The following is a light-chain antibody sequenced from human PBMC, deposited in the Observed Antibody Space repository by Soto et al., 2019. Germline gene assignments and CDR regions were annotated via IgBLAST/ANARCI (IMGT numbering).Light chain of an antibody. CDR1: QSISSY. Sequence: DIQMTQSPSSLSASVGDRVTITCRTSQSISSYLNWYQQIPGKAPKLLIYAASSLQSGVPLRFSGSGSGTDFTLTISSLQPEDFATYYCQPSYSTLWTFGQGTKVQIK. V-gene: IGKV1-39*01. J-gene: IGKJ1*01. CDR3: QPSYSTLWT. CDR2: AAS.